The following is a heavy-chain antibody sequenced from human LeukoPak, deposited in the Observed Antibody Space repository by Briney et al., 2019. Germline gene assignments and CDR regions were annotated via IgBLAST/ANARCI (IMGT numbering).Heavy chain of an antibody. CDR2: IFDNENT. D-gene: IGHD1-14*01. J-gene: IGHJ3*02. CDR1: SGSITSGGKS. Sequence: PSETLSLTCTVSSGSITSGGKSWSWIRQPPGKGLEWLGNIFDNENTVYNPSLRSRLTISLDTSKSQFSLKLTSVTAADTAIYYCARVTLTTTARAFDMWGQGTMVTVSS. V-gene: IGHV4-30-4*07. CDR3: ARVTLTTTARAFDM.